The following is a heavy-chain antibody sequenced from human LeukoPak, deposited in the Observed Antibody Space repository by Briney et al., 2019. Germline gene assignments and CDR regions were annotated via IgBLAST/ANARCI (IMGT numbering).Heavy chain of an antibody. CDR3: AGGGGEYYYDSSGYPYYFDY. V-gene: IGHV4-59*01. CDR1: GGSISSYY. D-gene: IGHD3-22*01. Sequence: SETLSLTCTVSGGSISSYYWSWIRQPPGKGLEWIGYIYYSGSTNYNPSLKSRVTISVDTSKNQFSLKLSSVTAADTAVYYCAGGGGEYYYDSSGYPYYFDYWGQGTLVTVS. J-gene: IGHJ4*02. CDR2: IYYSGST.